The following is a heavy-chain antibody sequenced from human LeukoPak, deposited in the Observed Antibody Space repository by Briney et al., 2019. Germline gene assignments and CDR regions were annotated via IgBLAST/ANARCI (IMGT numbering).Heavy chain of an antibody. CDR1: GYTFTSYY. J-gene: IGHJ6*02. D-gene: IGHD2-15*01. V-gene: IGHV1-46*01. CDR3: ARDGPGCSGGSCYHYYYYGMDV. Sequence: GASVKVSCKASGYTFTSYYMYWVRQAPGQGLEWMGIINPSGGSTSYAQKFQGRVTMTRDTSTSTVYMELSSLRSEDTAVYYCARDGPGCSGGSCYHYYYYGMDVWGQGTTVTVSS. CDR2: INPSGGST.